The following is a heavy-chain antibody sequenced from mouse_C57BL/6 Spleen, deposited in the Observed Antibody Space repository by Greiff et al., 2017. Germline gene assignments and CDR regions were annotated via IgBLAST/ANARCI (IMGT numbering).Heavy chain of an antibody. Sequence: QVQLQQSGAELVRPGASVTLSCKASGYTFTDYEMHWVKQTPVHGLEWIGAIDPETGGTAYNQKFKGKAILTADKSSSTAYMELRSLTSEDSAVYYCTPYYGAPYWYFDVWGTGTTVTVSS. D-gene: IGHD1-1*01. CDR1: GYTFTDYE. V-gene: IGHV1-15*01. CDR2: IDPETGGT. J-gene: IGHJ1*03. CDR3: TPYYGAPYWYFDV.